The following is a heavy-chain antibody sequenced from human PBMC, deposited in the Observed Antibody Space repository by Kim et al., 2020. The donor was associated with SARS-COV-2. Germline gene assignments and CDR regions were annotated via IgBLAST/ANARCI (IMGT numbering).Heavy chain of an antibody. CDR3: ARGVAALRLFEVVRRERGREDHVGT. D-gene: IGHD3-10*02. CDR1: GGSVSGFY. J-gene: IGHJ5*02. Sequence: SETLSLTCAVYGGSVSGFYWTWIRQTPGNGLEWIGEIDHRRSTNYNPSFKSRVTMSVDPPKNQFSLQLRSVTVTDTAVYYCARGVAALRLFEVVRRERGREDHVGTWGQGTLVTVSS. CDR2: IDHRRST. V-gene: IGHV4-34*01.